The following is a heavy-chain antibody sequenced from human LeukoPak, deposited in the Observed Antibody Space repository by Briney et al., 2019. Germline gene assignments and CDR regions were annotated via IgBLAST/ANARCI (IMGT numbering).Heavy chain of an antibody. Sequence: GGSLRLSCAASGFTFSSYGMHWVRQAPGKGLEWVSVLYSGGGTYYADSVKGRFTFSRDNSNNTLYLQMNSLRAEDTAVYYCARSGYDSYFDYWGQGTLVTVSS. CDR2: LYSGGGT. J-gene: IGHJ4*02. CDR1: GFTFSSYG. V-gene: IGHV3-53*01. D-gene: IGHD5-12*01. CDR3: ARSGYDSYFDY.